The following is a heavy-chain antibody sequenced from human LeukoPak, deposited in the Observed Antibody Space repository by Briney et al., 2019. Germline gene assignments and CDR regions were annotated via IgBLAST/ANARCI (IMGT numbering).Heavy chain of an antibody. CDR2: IYSGGST. J-gene: IGHJ6*03. Sequence: GGSLRLSCAASGFTVSSNYMSWVRQAPGKGLEWVSVIYSGGSTYYADSVKGRFTISRDNSKNTLYLQMNSLRAEDTAVYYCARDSLHYGLHYYYYYMDVWGKGTTVTVSS. CDR1: GFTVSSNY. CDR3: ARDSLHYGLHYYYYYMDV. D-gene: IGHD4-17*01. V-gene: IGHV3-53*01.